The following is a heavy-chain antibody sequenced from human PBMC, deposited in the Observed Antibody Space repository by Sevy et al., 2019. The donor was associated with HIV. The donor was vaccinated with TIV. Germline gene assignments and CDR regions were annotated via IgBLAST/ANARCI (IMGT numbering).Heavy chain of an antibody. Sequence: ASVKVSCKASGYTFTGYYMHWVRQAPGQGLEWMGRINPNSGGTNDAQKFQGRVTMTRDTSISTAYMELSRLRSDDTAVYYCAASLEWDTAVDYWGQGTLVTVSS. CDR2: INPNSGGT. CDR3: AASLEWDTAVDY. J-gene: IGHJ4*02. V-gene: IGHV1-2*06. CDR1: GYTFTGYY. D-gene: IGHD5-18*01.